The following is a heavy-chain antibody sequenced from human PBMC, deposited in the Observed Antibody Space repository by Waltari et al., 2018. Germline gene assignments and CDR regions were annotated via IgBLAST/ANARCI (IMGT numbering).Heavy chain of an antibody. D-gene: IGHD2-8*01. CDR1: GYTFTGSY. J-gene: IGHJ4*02. CDR3: ARGKINGDDFDY. Sequence: QVQLVQSGVEVEKPGASVRVSCKASGYTFTGSYMPWVRQAPGQGLEWMGWINVKSGGTNYAQKFQGRVTLTRDTSSSTANMDLTRLRSDDTAVYYCARGKINGDDFDYWGQGTLVTVSS. V-gene: IGHV1-2*02. CDR2: INVKSGGT.